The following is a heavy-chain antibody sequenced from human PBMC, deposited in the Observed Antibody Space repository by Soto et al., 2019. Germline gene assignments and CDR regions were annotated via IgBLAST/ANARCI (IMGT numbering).Heavy chain of an antibody. Sequence: EVQLLESGGGLVQPRGSLRLSCAASGFNFNSHAMTWVRQAPGKGLEWVSTISANIISTYYADSVKGRFTISRDNSKNTLYLQMSSLRVEYTAVYHCARVDTPTVRVGMDVWGQGTTVTVSS. J-gene: IGHJ6*02. D-gene: IGHD2-15*01. CDR1: GFNFNSHA. V-gene: IGHV3-23*01. CDR2: ISANIIST. CDR3: ARVDTPTVRVGMDV.